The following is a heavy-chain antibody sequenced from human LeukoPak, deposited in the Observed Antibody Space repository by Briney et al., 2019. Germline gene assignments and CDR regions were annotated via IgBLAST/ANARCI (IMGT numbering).Heavy chain of an antibody. J-gene: IGHJ3*02. Sequence: PGGSQRLSCAASGFTVSSNYMSWVRQAPGKGLEWVSVIYRGGSTYHADSVKGRFTISRDNSKNTLYLQMNSLRAEDTAVYYCARDYYDSSGYRHDAFDIWGQGTMVTVSS. CDR2: IYRGGST. V-gene: IGHV3-53*01. CDR1: GFTVSSNY. CDR3: ARDYYDSSGYRHDAFDI. D-gene: IGHD3-22*01.